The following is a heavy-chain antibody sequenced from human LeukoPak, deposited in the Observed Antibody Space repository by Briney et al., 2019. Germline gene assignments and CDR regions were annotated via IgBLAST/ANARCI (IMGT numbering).Heavy chain of an antibody. D-gene: IGHD5-18*01. J-gene: IGHJ3*02. CDR1: GGSFSGYY. CDR2: INHSGST. Sequence: RPSETLSLTCAVYGGSFSGYYWSWIRQPPGKGLEWIGEINHSGSTNYNPSLKSRVTISVDTSKNQFSLKLSSVTAADTAVYYCARGSFGYSYGPRAFDTWGQGTMVTVSS. V-gene: IGHV4-34*01. CDR3: ARGSFGYSYGPRAFDT.